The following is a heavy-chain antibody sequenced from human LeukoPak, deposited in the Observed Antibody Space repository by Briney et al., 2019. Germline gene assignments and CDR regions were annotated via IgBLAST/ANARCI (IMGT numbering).Heavy chain of an antibody. D-gene: IGHD2-21*02. CDR3: ARSATENKVVVTAYYYYGMDV. CDR2: INPNSGGT. Sequence: WASVKVSCKTSGYTFTGYYMHWVRQAPGQGLEWMGWINPNSGGTSYAQKFQGRVTMTRDTSTSTAYMELSRLRSDDTAVYYCARSATENKVVVTAYYYYGMDVWGQGTTVTVSS. CDR1: GYTFTGYY. V-gene: IGHV1-2*02. J-gene: IGHJ6*02.